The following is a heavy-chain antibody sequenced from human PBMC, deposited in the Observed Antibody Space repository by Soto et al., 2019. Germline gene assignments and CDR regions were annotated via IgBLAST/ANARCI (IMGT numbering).Heavy chain of an antibody. CDR3: ARHRGYCSGDSCYFYYGMDV. CDR2: IYYSGST. D-gene: IGHD2-15*01. J-gene: IGHJ6*02. Sequence: SETLSLTCTVSGGSISSGDYYWSWIRQPPGKGLEWIGSIYYSGSTYYNPSLKSRVTISVDTSKNQFSLKLNSVTAADTAVYYCARHRGYCSGDSCYFYYGMDVWGQGTTVTVSS. CDR1: GGSISSGDYY. V-gene: IGHV4-30-4*01.